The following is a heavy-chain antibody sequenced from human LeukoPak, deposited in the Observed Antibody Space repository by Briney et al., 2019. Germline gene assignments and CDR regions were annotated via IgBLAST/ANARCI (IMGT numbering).Heavy chain of an antibody. V-gene: IGHV4-59*01. CDR3: ARDRVNYYGSGSYPYYYMDV. J-gene: IGHJ6*03. CDR2: IYYSGST. Sequence: PSETPSLTCTVSGGSISSYYWSWLRPPPGKGRGWIGYIYYSGSTNYNPSLKSRVTISVDTSKNQFSLKLSSVTAADTAVYYCARDRVNYYGSGSYPYYYMDVWGKGTTVTVSS. D-gene: IGHD3-10*01. CDR1: GGSISSYY.